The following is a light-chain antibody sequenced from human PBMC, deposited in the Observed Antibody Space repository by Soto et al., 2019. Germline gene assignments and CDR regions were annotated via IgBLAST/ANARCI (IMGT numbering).Light chain of an antibody. CDR2: DVS. CDR3: ASYSTGDTLYV. CDR1: RADVGGYNY. Sequence: QSVLPQPASVPGSPGHSISISCTGTRADVGGYNYVSWYQHDPGKAPKLLISDVSSRPSGVSSRFSGSKSGNTASLTISGLQADDEADYYCASYSTGDTLYVFGSGTKVTV. J-gene: IGLJ1*01. V-gene: IGLV2-14*01.